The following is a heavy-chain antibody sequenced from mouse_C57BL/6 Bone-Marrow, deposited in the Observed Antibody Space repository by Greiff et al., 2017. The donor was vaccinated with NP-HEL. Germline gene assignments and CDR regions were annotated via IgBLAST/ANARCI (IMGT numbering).Heavy chain of an antibody. Sequence: EVKVEESGGGLVKPGGSLKLSCAASGFTFSSYTMSWVRQTPEKRLEWVATISGGGGNTYYPDSVKGRFTISRDNAKNTLYLQMSSLRSEDTALYYCASLITTPDYWGQGTTLTVSS. V-gene: IGHV5-9*01. CDR2: ISGGGGNT. D-gene: IGHD1-1*01. CDR3: ASLITTPDY. CDR1: GFTFSSYT. J-gene: IGHJ2*01.